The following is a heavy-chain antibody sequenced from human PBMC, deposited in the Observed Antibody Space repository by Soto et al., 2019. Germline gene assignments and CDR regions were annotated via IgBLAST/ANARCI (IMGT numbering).Heavy chain of an antibody. Sequence: GGSLRLSCAASGFTFSDYWMSWVRQAPGKGLEWVASINQDGTEKYYVDSVKGRFTISRDNAKNSLYLQMNSLRAEDTAVYYCARLAYGAYDQGAFDYWGQGTLVTVSS. CDR1: GFTFSDYW. CDR2: INQDGTEK. J-gene: IGHJ4*02. CDR3: ARLAYGAYDQGAFDY. D-gene: IGHD4-17*01. V-gene: IGHV3-7*01.